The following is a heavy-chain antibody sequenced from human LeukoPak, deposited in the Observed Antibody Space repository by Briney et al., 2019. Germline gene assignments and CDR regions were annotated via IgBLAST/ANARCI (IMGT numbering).Heavy chain of an antibody. J-gene: IGHJ3*02. D-gene: IGHD2-2*01. CDR3: AKLPIVVVPAATPDAFDI. CDR1: GFTFSSYA. V-gene: IGHV3-74*01. Sequence: GRSLRLSCAASGFTFSSYAMHWVRQAPGKGLVWVSRINTDGSSTSYADSVKGRFTISRDNAKNTLYLQMNSLRAEDTAVYYCAKLPIVVVPAATPDAFDIWGQGTMVTVSS. CDR2: INTDGSST.